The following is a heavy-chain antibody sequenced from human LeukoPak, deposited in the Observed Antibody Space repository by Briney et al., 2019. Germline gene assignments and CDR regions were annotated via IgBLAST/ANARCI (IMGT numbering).Heavy chain of an antibody. CDR1: GFTFSDYY. Sequence: GGSLRLSCAAPGFTFSDYYMSWIRQAPGKGLEWVSYISSSGSTIYYADSVKGRFTISRDNAKNSLYLQMNSLRAEDTAVYYCARDGNYYDSSGYLHYYYYMDVWGKGTTVTVSS. CDR3: ARDGNYYDSSGYLHYYYYMDV. J-gene: IGHJ6*03. V-gene: IGHV3-11*01. CDR2: ISSSGSTI. D-gene: IGHD3-22*01.